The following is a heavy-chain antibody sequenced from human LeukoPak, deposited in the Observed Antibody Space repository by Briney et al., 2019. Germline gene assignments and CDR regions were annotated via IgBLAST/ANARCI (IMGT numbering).Heavy chain of an antibody. J-gene: IGHJ4*02. CDR3: ARDLRKQQRSGGY. D-gene: IGHD6-13*01. V-gene: IGHV1-8*01. CDR2: MNPNCGNT. Sequence: ASVKVSCKASGYTFTSYDINWVRQATGQGLEWMGWMNPNCGNTDYAQKFQGRVTMTRNTSISTAYMELSSLRSEDTAVYYCARDLRKQQRSGGYWGQGTLVTVSS. CDR1: GYTFTSYD.